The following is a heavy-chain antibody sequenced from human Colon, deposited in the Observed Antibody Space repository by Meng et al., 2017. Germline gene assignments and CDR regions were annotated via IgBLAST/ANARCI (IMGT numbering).Heavy chain of an antibody. D-gene: IGHD1-7*01. Sequence: SETLSLTCTVSGGSMSGSYWSWIRQPPGKGLEWIAYFYDSEDTSYNPSLKSRVTISLDMSRNQFSLRLSSVTAADTAIYYCARHPRVAPSQNYNFDYWGQGSRVT. CDR1: GGSMSGSY. CDR2: FYDSEDT. J-gene: IGHJ4*02. V-gene: IGHV4-59*01. CDR3: ARHPRVAPSQNYNFDY.